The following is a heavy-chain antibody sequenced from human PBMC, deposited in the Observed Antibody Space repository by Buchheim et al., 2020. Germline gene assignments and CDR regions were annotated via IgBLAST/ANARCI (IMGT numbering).Heavy chain of an antibody. CDR1: GFTFSSYG. CDR3: ARDRCSSTSCYIMQNYMDV. CDR2: IWYDGSNK. D-gene: IGHD2-2*02. Sequence: QVQLVESGGGVVQPGRSLRLSCAASGFTFSSYGMHWVRQAPGKGLEWVAVIWYDGSNKYYADSVKGRFTISRDNSKNTLYLQMNSLRAEDTAVYYCARDRCSSTSCYIMQNYMDVWGKGTT. J-gene: IGHJ6*03. V-gene: IGHV3-33*01.